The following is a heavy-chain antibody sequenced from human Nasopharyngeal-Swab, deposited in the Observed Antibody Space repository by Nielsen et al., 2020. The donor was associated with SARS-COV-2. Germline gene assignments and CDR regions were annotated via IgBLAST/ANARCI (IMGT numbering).Heavy chain of an antibody. D-gene: IGHD3-16*02. CDR2: IKQDGSEK. CDR3: ARDKGMRDYVWGSYRSSYYYYYGMDV. CDR1: GFTFSRYW. V-gene: IGHV3-7*01. Sequence: GGSLRLSYAGSGFTFSRYWMSRVRQAPGKGLEWVANIKQDGSEKYYEDSVKGRFTISRDNAKNSLYLQMNSLRAEDTAAYYCARDKGMRDYVWGSYRSSYYYYYGMDVWGQGTTVTVSS. J-gene: IGHJ6*02.